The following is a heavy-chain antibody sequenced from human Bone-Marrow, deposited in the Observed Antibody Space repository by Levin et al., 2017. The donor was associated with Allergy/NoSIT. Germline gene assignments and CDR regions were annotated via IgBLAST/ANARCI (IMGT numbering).Heavy chain of an antibody. D-gene: IGHD3-10*01. CDR1: GFTFTNYD. CDR2: MNPNSGNT. J-gene: IGHJ6*02. Sequence: GGSLRLSCEASGFTFTNYDINWVRQATGQGLEWMGWMNPNSGNTGYAQKFQGRVTMSRNTSISIAYMELSSLGSEDTAVYYCARGPIFVRRGIKPYGMDVWGQGTTVIVSS. V-gene: IGHV1-8*01. CDR3: ARGPIFVRRGIKPYGMDV.